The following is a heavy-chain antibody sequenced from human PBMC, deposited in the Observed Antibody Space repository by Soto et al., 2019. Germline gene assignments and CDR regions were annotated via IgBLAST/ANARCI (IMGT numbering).Heavy chain of an antibody. CDR3: ARVRVMVVAGSTFDY. Sequence: KPSETLSLTCTVSGYSISGGSYWAWIRQPPGKGPEWIASIYHGGTTFYNPSLKSRITISVDTSNNQFSLKLTSVTAADTAVYYCARVRVMVVAGSTFDYWGHGTLVTVSS. V-gene: IGHV4-38-2*02. D-gene: IGHD6-19*01. CDR1: GYSISGGSY. J-gene: IGHJ4*01. CDR2: IYHGGTT.